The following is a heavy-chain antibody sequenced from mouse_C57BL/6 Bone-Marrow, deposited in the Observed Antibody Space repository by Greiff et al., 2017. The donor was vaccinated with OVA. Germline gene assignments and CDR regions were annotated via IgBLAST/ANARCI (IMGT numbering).Heavy chain of an antibody. J-gene: IGHJ4*01. CDR1: GFNIKDDY. Sequence: SGAELVRPGASVKLSCTASGFNIKDDYMHWVKQRPEQGLEWIGWIDPENGDTEYASKFQGKATITADTSSNTAYLQLSSLTSEDTAVYYCTTAAAMDYWGQGTSVTVSS. CDR2: IDPENGDT. V-gene: IGHV14-4*01. CDR3: TTAAAMDY.